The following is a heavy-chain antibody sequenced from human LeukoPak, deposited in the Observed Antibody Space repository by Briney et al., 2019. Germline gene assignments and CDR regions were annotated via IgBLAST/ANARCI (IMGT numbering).Heavy chain of an antibody. V-gene: IGHV4-34*01. D-gene: IGHD6-13*01. J-gene: IGHJ5*02. Sequence: SETLSLTCAVYGGSFSGYYWSWIRQPPGKGLECIVEINHSGSTNYNPSIKSRVTISVDTSKNQFSLNLTSVTAADTAVYYCARLYIGGYSRSTNYNWFDPWGQGTLVTVSS. CDR3: ARLYIGGYSRSTNYNWFDP. CDR1: GGSFSGYY. CDR2: INHSGST.